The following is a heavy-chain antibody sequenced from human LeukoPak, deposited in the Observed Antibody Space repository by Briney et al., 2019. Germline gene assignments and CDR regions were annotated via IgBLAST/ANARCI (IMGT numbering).Heavy chain of an antibody. CDR1: GFTFSSYD. Sequence: GGALRLSCAASGFTFSSYDMTWVRQAPGRGLEWASSIRPSGDNTYYGDSVKGRFTISRDNSKNTVYLQMNNMRVDDTAVYYCARVAGWHWFDPWGQGTLVTVSS. CDR3: ARVAGWHWFDP. D-gene: IGHD6-19*01. V-gene: IGHV3-23*01. J-gene: IGHJ5*02. CDR2: IRPSGDNT.